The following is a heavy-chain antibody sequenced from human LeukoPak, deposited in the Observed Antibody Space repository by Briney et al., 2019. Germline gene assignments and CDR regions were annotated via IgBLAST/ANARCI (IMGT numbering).Heavy chain of an antibody. CDR3: ARAGRYVAAAGGGGFDY. J-gene: IGHJ4*02. CDR2: IYSGGGT. CDR1: GFTVSSNY. D-gene: IGHD6-13*01. Sequence: GGSLRLSCAASGFTVSSNYMSWVRQAPGKGLEWVSVIYSGGGTYYADSVKGRFTISRHNSKNTLYLQMNSLRAEDTAVYYCARAGRYVAAAGGGGFDYWGQGTLVTVSS. V-gene: IGHV3-53*04.